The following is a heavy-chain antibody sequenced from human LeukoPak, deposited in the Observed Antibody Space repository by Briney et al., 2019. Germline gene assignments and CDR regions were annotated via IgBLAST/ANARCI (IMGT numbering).Heavy chain of an antibody. Sequence: PSETLSLTCTVSGGSINNYYWSWIRQPPGKGLEWIGYIYYSGSTYYNPSLKSRVTISVDTSKNQFSLKLSSVTAADTAVYYCASGYYGSGSGGTRNFDYWGQGTLVTVSS. CDR1: GGSINNYY. CDR3: ASGYYGSGSGGTRNFDY. V-gene: IGHV4-59*08. CDR2: IYYSGST. J-gene: IGHJ4*02. D-gene: IGHD3-10*01.